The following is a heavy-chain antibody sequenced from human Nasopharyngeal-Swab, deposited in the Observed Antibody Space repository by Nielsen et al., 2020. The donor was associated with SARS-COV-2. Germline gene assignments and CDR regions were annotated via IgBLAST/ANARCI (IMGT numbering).Heavy chain of an antibody. CDR3: AREQWLAKYYYYYGMDV. V-gene: IGHV1-3*01. Sequence: ASVKVSCKASGYTFTSYAMHWVRQAPGQRLEWMGWINAGNGNTKYSQKFQGRVTITRDTSASTAYMELSSLRSEDTAVYYCAREQWLAKYYYYYGMDVWGQGTTVTVSS. D-gene: IGHD6-19*01. CDR1: GYTFTSYA. CDR2: INAGNGNT. J-gene: IGHJ6*02.